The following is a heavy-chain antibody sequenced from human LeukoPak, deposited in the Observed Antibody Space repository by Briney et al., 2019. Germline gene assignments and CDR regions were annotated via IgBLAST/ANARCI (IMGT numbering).Heavy chain of an antibody. CDR1: GFTFSSYA. CDR3: AKDRAIVVVVAATDY. Sequence: GGSLRLSCAASGFTFSSYAMSWVRQAPGRGLEWVSSISGSGYTTHYADSVKGRFTISRDNSKNTLYLQMNSLRAEDTAVYYCAKDRAIVVVVAATDYWGQGTLVTVSS. D-gene: IGHD2-15*01. V-gene: IGHV3-23*01. J-gene: IGHJ4*02. CDR2: ISGSGYTT.